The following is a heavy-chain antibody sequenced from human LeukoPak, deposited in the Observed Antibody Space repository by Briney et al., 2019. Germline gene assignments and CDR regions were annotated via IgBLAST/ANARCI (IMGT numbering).Heavy chain of an antibody. CDR3: ARDRTPYYDSSGYSP. Sequence: SETLSLTCTVSGGSISSYYWSWIRQPPEKGLEWIGYIYYSGSTNYNPSLKSRVTISVDTSKNQFSLKLSSVTAADTAVYYCARDRTPYYDSSGYSPWGQGILVTVSS. CDR1: GGSISSYY. V-gene: IGHV4-59*01. CDR2: IYYSGST. D-gene: IGHD3-22*01. J-gene: IGHJ5*02.